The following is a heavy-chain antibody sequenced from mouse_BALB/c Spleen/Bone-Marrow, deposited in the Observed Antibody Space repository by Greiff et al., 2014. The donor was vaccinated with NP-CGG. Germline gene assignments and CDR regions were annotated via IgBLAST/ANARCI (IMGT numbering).Heavy chain of an antibody. V-gene: IGHV14-3*02. CDR3: ASYVYGYYFDY. D-gene: IGHD2-2*01. J-gene: IGHJ2*01. Sequence: VPLKESGAELVKPGASVKLSCTASGFNVKDTYIHWVKQRPEKGLEWIGRIDPANGNTKYDPKFQGKATITADTSSNTAYLQLSSLTSEDTAVYYCASYVYGYYFDYWGQGTTLTVSS. CDR1: GFNVKDTY. CDR2: IDPANGNT.